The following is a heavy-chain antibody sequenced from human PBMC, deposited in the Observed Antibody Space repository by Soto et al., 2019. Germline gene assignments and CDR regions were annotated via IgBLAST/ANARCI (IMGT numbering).Heavy chain of an antibody. J-gene: IGHJ4*01. V-gene: IGHV4-59*01. CDR1: GGSISSYY. D-gene: IGHD6-13*01. Sequence: LSLTCTVSGGSISSYYWSWIRQPPGKGLEWIGYIDYSGSTNYNPSLKSRVTISVDTSKNQFSLKLSSVTAADTAVYYCARDLAASDTGLDYWGHGTLVTVSS. CDR2: IDYSGST. CDR3: ARDLAASDTGLDY.